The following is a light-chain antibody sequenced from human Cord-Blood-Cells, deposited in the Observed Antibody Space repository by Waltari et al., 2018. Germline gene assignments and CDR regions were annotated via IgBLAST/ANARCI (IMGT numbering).Light chain of an antibody. CDR3: QQYNSYLT. V-gene: IGKV1-5*01. CDR1: QSISSW. Sequence: DIQMTQSPSTLSASVGDRVTITCRASQSISSWLAWYEQKPGKAPKLLIYDASSLESGVPSRFSGSGSGTEFTLTISSLQPDDCATYYCQQYNSYLTFGGGTKGEIK. J-gene: IGKJ4*01. CDR2: DAS.